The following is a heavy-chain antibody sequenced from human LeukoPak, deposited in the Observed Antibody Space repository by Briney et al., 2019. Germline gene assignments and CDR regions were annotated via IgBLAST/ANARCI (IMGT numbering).Heavy chain of an antibody. V-gene: IGHV4-39*07. CDR1: GGSISSSSYY. CDR2: IYYTGST. CDR3: ARDSAAAGTEFGY. Sequence: SETLSLTCTVSGGSISSSSYYWGWLRQPPGKGLEWIGSIYYTGSTYYNPSLKSRVTISVDTSKNQFSLKLSSVTAADTAVYYCARDSAAAGTEFGYWGQGTLVTVSS. D-gene: IGHD6-13*01. J-gene: IGHJ4*02.